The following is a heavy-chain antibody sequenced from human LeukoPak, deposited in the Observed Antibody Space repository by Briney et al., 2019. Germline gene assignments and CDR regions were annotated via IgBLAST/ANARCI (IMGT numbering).Heavy chain of an antibody. CDR2: IYYSGST. Sequence: PSETLSLTCTVSGGSIRSRSYYLGWIRPPPGKGLEWIGSIYYSGSTYYNPSLKSRVTISVDTSKNQFSLKLSSVTAADTAVYYCATLVGASDYWGQGTLVTISS. V-gene: IGHV4-39*01. J-gene: IGHJ4*02. CDR1: GGSIRSRSYY. D-gene: IGHD1-26*01. CDR3: ATLVGASDY.